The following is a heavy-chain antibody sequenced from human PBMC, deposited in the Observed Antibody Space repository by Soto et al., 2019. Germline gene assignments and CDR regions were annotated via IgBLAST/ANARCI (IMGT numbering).Heavy chain of an antibody. CDR3: ARELNGHYFDY. CDR1: GGSISSYY. Sequence: SETLSLTCTVSGGSISSYYWSWIRQPPGKGLEWIGYIYYSGSTNYNPSLKSRVTISVDTSKNQFSLKLSSVTAADTAVYYCARELNGHYFDYWGQGTLVTVSS. CDR2: IYYSGST. D-gene: IGHD2-8*01. V-gene: IGHV4-59*01. J-gene: IGHJ4*02.